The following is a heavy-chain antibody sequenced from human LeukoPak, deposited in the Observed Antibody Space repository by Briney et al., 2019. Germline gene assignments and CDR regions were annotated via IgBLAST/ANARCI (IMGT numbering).Heavy chain of an antibody. V-gene: IGHV1-69*13. CDR2: IIPIFGTA. CDR1: GGTFSSYA. D-gene: IGHD3-22*01. Sequence: ASVKVSCKASGGTFSSYAISWVRQAPGQGLEWMGGIIPIFGTANYAQKFQGRVTITADESTSTAYMELSSLRSEDTAVYYCARGPSSTEYYYDSSGYYGGYYFDYWGQGTLVTVSS. CDR3: ARGPSSTEYYYDSSGYYGGYYFDY. J-gene: IGHJ4*02.